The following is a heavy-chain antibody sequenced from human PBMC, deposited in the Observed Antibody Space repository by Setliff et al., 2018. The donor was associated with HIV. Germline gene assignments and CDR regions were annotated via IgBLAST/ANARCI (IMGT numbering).Heavy chain of an antibody. CDR2: ISSSGSTI. D-gene: IGHD6-25*01. CDR1: GFTFSDYY. Sequence: GGSLRLSCAASGFTFSDYYMSWIRQAPGKGLEWVSYISSSGSTIYYADSVKGRVTISRDNFRNTVDLHMNNLRPEDTAVYYCAKDGDYRSGDYDAFDIWGQGTMVTVSS. CDR3: AKDGDYRSGDYDAFDI. J-gene: IGHJ3*02. V-gene: IGHV3-11*04.